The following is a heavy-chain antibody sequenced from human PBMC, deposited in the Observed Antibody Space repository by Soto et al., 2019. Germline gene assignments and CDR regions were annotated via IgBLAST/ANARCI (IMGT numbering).Heavy chain of an antibody. Sequence: ASVKVSCKVSGYTLTELSMHWVRQAPGKGLEWMGGFDPEDGETIYAQKFQGRVTMTEDTSTDTLILQLSSLRADDTAIYYCASRRYYDSRGYYYYYFDYWGQGTLVTVSS. CDR2: FDPEDGET. CDR1: GYTLTELS. D-gene: IGHD3-22*01. CDR3: ASRRYYDSRGYYYYYFDY. J-gene: IGHJ4*02. V-gene: IGHV1-24*01.